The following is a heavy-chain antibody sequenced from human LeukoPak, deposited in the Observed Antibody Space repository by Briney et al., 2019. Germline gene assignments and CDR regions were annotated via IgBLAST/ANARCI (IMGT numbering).Heavy chain of an antibody. CDR2: ISGSGGST. J-gene: IGHJ4*02. D-gene: IGHD3-10*01. Sequence: PGGSLRLSCAASGFTFSSYAMSWVRQAPGKGLEWVSAISGSGGSTYYADSVEGRFTISRDNSKNTLYLQMNSLRAEDTAVYYCAKDQASFYFGSGSYSFDYWGPGTLVTVSS. CDR1: GFTFSSYA. V-gene: IGHV3-23*01. CDR3: AKDQASFYFGSGSYSFDY.